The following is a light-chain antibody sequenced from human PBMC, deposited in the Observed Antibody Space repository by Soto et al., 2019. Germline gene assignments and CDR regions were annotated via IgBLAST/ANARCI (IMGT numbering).Light chain of an antibody. CDR2: DAS. CDR1: QDIGSA. Sequence: IPLTQSPSSLSASVGDRVTITCRAGQDIGSALAWYQQRPGKAPKLLLYDASNLEDGVPSGVSGSVSGTEFTLTTTSLRPEDFAAYYCQQFNRFPLTCGGGSKVQIK. V-gene: IGKV1-13*02. CDR3: QQFNRFPLT. J-gene: IGKJ4*01.